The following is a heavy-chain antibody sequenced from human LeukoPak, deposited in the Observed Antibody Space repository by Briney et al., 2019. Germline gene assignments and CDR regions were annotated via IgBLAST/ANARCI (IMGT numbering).Heavy chain of an antibody. CDR1: GGSISNNNYY. Sequence: PSETLSLTCTVSGGSISNNNYYWGWIRQPPGKALEWIGSIYYSGSTLHNPSLMSRVTMSVDTSKNQFTLKLSSVTAAATPVYYSAPHGGDGPGSSNFDYWGQGTLVTVSS. D-gene: IGHD3-10*01. J-gene: IGHJ4*02. CDR2: IYYSGST. V-gene: IGHV4-39*01. CDR3: APHGGDGPGSSNFDY.